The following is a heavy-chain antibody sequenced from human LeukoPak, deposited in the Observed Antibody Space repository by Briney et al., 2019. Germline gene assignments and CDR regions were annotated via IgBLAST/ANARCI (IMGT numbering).Heavy chain of an antibody. CDR3: ARDSSGYR. J-gene: IGHJ4*02. Sequence: GGSLRLSCAASGVTFSTYWMSWVRQAPGKGLESVANIKEDGSEKYYGDSVKGRFTISRDNAKNSLYLRMNSLRAEDTAVYYCARDSSGYRWGQGTLVTVSS. CDR2: IKEDGSEK. D-gene: IGHD3-22*01. V-gene: IGHV3-7*01. CDR1: GVTFSTYW.